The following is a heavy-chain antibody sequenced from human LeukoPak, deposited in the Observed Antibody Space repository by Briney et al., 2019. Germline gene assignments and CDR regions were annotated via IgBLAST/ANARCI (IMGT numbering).Heavy chain of an antibody. CDR3: ATRYDSSGYYDAFDI. D-gene: IGHD3-22*01. CDR2: INPNSGGT. Sequence: ASVKVSCKASGYTFTGYYMHWVRQAPGQGLEWMGWINPNSGGTNYAQKFQGRVTMTEDTSTDTAYMELSSLRSEDTAVYYCATRYDSSGYYDAFDIWGQGTMVTVSS. J-gene: IGHJ3*02. CDR1: GYTFTGYY. V-gene: IGHV1-2*02.